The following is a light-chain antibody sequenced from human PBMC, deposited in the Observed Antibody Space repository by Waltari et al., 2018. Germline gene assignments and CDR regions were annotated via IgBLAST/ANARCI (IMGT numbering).Light chain of an antibody. J-gene: IGLJ3*02. CDR2: TNH. Sequence: QSVVIQSPSASGTPGQRVTISCSGSSSNIGGNDVYWYQQFPGTAPKLLIYTNHQRPSGVPDPISGSKSGPSPSLVIHGLQAEDEAAYYGATWEDSLNGWVFGGGTKLTVL. V-gene: IGLV1-44*01. CDR1: SSNIGGND. CDR3: ATWEDSLNGWV.